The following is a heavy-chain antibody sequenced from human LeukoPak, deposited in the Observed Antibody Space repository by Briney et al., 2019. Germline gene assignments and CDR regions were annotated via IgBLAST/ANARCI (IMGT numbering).Heavy chain of an antibody. J-gene: IGHJ3*02. V-gene: IGHV3-21*01. CDR2: ISGGGTFI. Sequence: GGSLRLSCAASGFTFSNAWMSWVRQAPGKGLEWVSSISGGGTFIYYAGSVKGRFTISRDDAKNSLFLHMNSLRDEDTAVYSCARGVGSGDDPFNIWGQGTMVTVSS. CDR1: GFTFSNAW. D-gene: IGHD1-26*01. CDR3: ARGVGSGDDPFNI.